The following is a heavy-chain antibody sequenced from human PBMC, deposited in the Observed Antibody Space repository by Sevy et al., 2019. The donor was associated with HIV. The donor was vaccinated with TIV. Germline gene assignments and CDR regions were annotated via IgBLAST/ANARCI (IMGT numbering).Heavy chain of an antibody. CDR1: GFTFSDYY. D-gene: IGHD3-10*01. V-gene: IGHV3-72*01. CDR3: KRWKGAQAVFDY. CDR2: SRNKANSYTM. Sequence: GGSLRLSCAASGFTFSDYYMDWVRQAPGKGLEWVGRSRNKANSYTMEYAAAVKGRFTISRDDSKNIAYLQMNDLKAEDAGDYYYKRWKGAQAVFDYWGQGALVTVSS. J-gene: IGHJ4*02.